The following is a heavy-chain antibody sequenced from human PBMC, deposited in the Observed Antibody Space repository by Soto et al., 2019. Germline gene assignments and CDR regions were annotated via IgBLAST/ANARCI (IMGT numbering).Heavy chain of an antibody. V-gene: IGHV3-30-3*01. D-gene: IGHD3-3*01. CDR2: ISFNGINT. Sequence: QVQLVESGGGVVQPGRSLRLSCAGSGFTFSDYAMHWVRQAPGRGPEWLALISFNGINTYYADSVKGRFNISRDNSKNTLCLQMNSLRAEDTAGYYCARDVSGFAYFDFWGQGTLVTVSS. CDR1: GFTFSDYA. J-gene: IGHJ4*02. CDR3: ARDVSGFAYFDF.